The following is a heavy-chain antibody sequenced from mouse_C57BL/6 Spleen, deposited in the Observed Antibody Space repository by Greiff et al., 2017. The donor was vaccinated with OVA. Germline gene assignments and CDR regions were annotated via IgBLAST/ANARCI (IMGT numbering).Heavy chain of an antibody. D-gene: IGHD1-1*01. CDR2: ISSGSSTI. CDR1: GFTFCDYG. J-gene: IGHJ2*01. Sequence: EVKLVESGGGLVKPGGSLKLSCAASGFTFCDYGMHWVRQAPEKGLEWVAYISSGSSTIYYADTVKGRFTISRDNAKNTLFLQMTSLRSEDTAMYYCARPITTVVEDYYFDYWGQGTTLTVSS. CDR3: ARPITTVVEDYYFDY. V-gene: IGHV5-17*01.